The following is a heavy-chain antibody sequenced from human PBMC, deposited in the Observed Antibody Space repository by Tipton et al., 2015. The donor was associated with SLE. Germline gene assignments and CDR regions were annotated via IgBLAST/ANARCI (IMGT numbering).Heavy chain of an antibody. J-gene: IGHJ6*02. D-gene: IGHD2-21*02. CDR3: ARGMVTWRGAIVGVDV. CDR1: GGSISSHH. Sequence: TLSLTCSVSGGSISSHHWIWIRQPPGKGLEWVGYISYGGDTNYNPSLKSRVTISVDTAKNQFSLKQTSVTAADTAVYYCARGMVTWRGAIVGVDVWGQGTTVNVSS. V-gene: IGHV4-59*08. CDR2: ISYGGDT.